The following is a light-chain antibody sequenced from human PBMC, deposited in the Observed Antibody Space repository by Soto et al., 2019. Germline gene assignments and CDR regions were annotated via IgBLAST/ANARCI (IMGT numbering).Light chain of an antibody. CDR3: QQLNSYPLT. Sequence: DIQMTQSSSTLSASVGDRVTITCRASQGISSYLAWYQQKPGKAPKLLIYAASTLQSGVPSRFSGSGSGTEFTLTISSLQPEDFATYYCQQLNSYPLTFGGGTKVDIK. J-gene: IGKJ4*01. CDR2: AAS. CDR1: QGISSY. V-gene: IGKV1-9*01.